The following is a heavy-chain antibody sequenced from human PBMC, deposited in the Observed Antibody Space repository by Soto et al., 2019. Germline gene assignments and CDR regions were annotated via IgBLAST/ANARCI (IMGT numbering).Heavy chain of an antibody. J-gene: IGHJ4*02. D-gene: IGHD3-3*01. CDR3: ARGPPRHYDFWSGRGYYFYY. Sequence: QVQLQQWGAGLLKPSETLSLTFAVYGGSFSGYYWSWIRQPPGKGLEWIGEINHSGSTNYNPSLKSRVTIAVDTPKNQFSLKLSSVTAADTAVYYCARGPPRHYDFWSGRGYYFYYWGQGTLVTVSS. CDR1: GGSFSGYY. V-gene: IGHV4-34*01. CDR2: INHSGST.